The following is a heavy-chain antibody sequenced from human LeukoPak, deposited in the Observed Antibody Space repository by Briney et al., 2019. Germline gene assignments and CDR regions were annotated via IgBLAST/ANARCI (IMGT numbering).Heavy chain of an antibody. Sequence: GGSLRLSCAASGFTFSSYSMNWVRQAPGRGLEWVSSISSSSSYIYYADSVKGRFTISRDNAKNSLYLQMNSLRAEDTAVYYCARGEYYYDSSGFDYWGQGTLVTVSS. CDR2: ISSSSSYI. CDR1: GFTFSSYS. V-gene: IGHV3-21*01. CDR3: ARGEYYYDSSGFDY. J-gene: IGHJ4*02. D-gene: IGHD3-22*01.